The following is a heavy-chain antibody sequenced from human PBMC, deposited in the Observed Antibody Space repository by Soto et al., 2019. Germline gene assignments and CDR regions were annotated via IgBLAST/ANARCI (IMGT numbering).Heavy chain of an antibody. CDR2: IYHSGST. J-gene: IGHJ6*02. Sequence: KPSETLSLTCAVSGYSISSGYYWGWIRQPPGKGLEWIGSIYHSGSTYYNPSLKSRVTISVDTSKNQFSLKLSSVTAADTAVYYCARGLGRLRLGELSLLSPYGMDVWGQGTTVTVSS. CDR1: GYSISSGYY. V-gene: IGHV4-38-2*01. D-gene: IGHD3-16*02. CDR3: ARGLGRLRLGELSLLSPYGMDV.